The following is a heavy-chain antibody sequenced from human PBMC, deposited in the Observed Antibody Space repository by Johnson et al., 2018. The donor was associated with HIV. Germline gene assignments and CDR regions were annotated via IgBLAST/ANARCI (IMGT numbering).Heavy chain of an antibody. CDR3: ARGPIADDAFDI. J-gene: IGHJ3*02. D-gene: IGHD3-16*02. V-gene: IGHV3-30*04. CDR2: IRYDGSNT. CDR1: RFTFSSYA. Sequence: QVQLVESGGGVVQPGRSLRLSCAASRFTFSSYAMHWVRQAPGKGPEWVAVIRYDGSNTYYTDSVKGRFTISRDNSKNTLYLQMNSLRAEDTAVYFCARGPIADDAFDIWGQGTMVTVSS.